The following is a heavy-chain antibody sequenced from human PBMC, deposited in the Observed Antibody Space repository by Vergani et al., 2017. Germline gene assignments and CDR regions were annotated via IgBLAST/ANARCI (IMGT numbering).Heavy chain of an antibody. CDR3: TRSQCSGTTCYGHYFDL. V-gene: IGHV3-66*02. CDR1: GFRVTTYY. Sequence: EVELLESGGGLAQLGGSLRVSCSASGFRVTTYYMSWVRQAPGKGLGWVSVIKSDGRTSYAESVRGRFTISRDTSRNAVYLQMNILRVEDTGVYYCTRSQCSGTTCYGHYFDLWGHGILVTVSS. D-gene: IGHD2-15*01. J-gene: IGHJ4*01. CDR2: IKSDGRT.